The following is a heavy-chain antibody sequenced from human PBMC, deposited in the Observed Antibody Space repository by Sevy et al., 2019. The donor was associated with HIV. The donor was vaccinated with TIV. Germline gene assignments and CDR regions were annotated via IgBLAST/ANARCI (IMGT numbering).Heavy chain of an antibody. J-gene: IGHJ3*02. V-gene: IGHV3-30*18. D-gene: IGHD1-1*01. Sequence: GGSLRLSCAASGFIFSNYGMHWVRQAPGKGLEWVAVVSYDGSTKYYTGSVRGRFSISRDSSKNTVYLQMNSLRVEDTAVYYCAKGSKATGSAFDIWGQGTMVTVSS. CDR3: AKGSKATGSAFDI. CDR1: GFIFSNYG. CDR2: VSYDGSTK.